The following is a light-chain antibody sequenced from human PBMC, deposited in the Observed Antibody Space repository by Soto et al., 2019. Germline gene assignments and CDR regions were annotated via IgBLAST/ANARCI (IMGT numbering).Light chain of an antibody. CDR1: QSVSGSR. Sequence: ETVLTQSPGTLSLSPGARATLSCRASQSVSGSRLAWYHQKPGQAPRLLIYGASNRATGVPARFSGSGSGTEFTLTISSLQSEDLAVYYCQKYNNWPPITVGQGKRLEIK. V-gene: IGKV3D-15*01. CDR3: QKYNNWPPIT. CDR2: GAS. J-gene: IGKJ5*01.